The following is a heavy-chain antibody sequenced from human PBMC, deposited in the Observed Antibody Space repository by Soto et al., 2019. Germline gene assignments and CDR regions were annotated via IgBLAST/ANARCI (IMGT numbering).Heavy chain of an antibody. CDR2: ISYDGRSE. J-gene: IGHJ6*02. CDR1: GFTFSNFG. D-gene: IGHD2-15*01. Sequence: VQLVESGGGMFQPGKSLRLSCVGSGFTFSNFGMHWVRQAPGKGLEWVAGISYDGRSESYVDSVRGRFTLSRDNSKNTLSLQMISLRPEDTGVYYCAKDLDVVMVLSATRGLDVWGQGTTVTVSS. CDR3: AKDLDVVMVLSATRGLDV. V-gene: IGHV3-30*18.